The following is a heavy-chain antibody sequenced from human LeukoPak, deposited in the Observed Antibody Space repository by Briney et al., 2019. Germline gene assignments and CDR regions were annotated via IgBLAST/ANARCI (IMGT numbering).Heavy chain of an antibody. J-gene: IGHJ4*02. Sequence: ASVKVSCKASGYIFTSYEMNWVRQAPGQGLEWMGWINTTTGNPTYGQGFTGRFVSSLDTSVSTTYLQISSLKAEDTAVYYCARTVLGATGYFDYWGQGTLVTVSS. V-gene: IGHV7-4-1*02. CDR2: INTTTGNP. D-gene: IGHD1-26*01. CDR3: ARTVLGATGYFDY. CDR1: GYIFTSYE.